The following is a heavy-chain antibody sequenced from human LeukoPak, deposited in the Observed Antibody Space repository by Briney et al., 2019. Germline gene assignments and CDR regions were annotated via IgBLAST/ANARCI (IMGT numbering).Heavy chain of an antibody. CDR2: IIPILGIA. V-gene: IGHV1-69*04. CDR1: GGTFSSYT. J-gene: IGHJ3*02. Sequence: ASVKVSCKASGGTFSSYTISWVRQAPGQGLEWMGRIIPILGIANYAQKFQGRVTITADKSTSTAYMELSSLRSEDTAVYYCARDWDHYCDSSGTTFDIWGQGTMVTVSS. D-gene: IGHD3-22*01. CDR3: ARDWDHYCDSSGTTFDI.